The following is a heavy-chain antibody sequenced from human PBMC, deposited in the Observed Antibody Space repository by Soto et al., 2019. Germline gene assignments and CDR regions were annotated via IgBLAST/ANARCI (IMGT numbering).Heavy chain of an antibody. V-gene: IGHV1-3*01. D-gene: IGHD5-18*01. CDR2: INAGNGNT. Sequence: QVQLVQSGAEVKKPGASVKVSCKASGYTFTSYAMHWVRQAPGQRLEWMGWINAGNGNTKYSQKFQGRVTITRDTSASTAYMALSSLRSEDTAVYYCARDAXRIQLWLGNWFDPWGQGTLVTVSS. CDR3: ARDAXRIQLWLGNWFDP. CDR1: GYTFTSYA. J-gene: IGHJ5*02.